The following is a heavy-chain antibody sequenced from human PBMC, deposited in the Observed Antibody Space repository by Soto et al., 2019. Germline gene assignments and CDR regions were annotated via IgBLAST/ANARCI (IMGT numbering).Heavy chain of an antibody. D-gene: IGHD2-2*01. CDR3: ARRRYCSSTSCYRSDAFDI. CDR2: INHSGST. CDR1: GGSFSGYY. J-gene: IGHJ3*02. V-gene: IGHV4-34*01. Sequence: QVQLQQWGAGLLKPSETLSLTCAVYGGSFSGYYWSWIRQPPGKGLVWIGEINHSGSTNYNPSLKSRVTISVDTAKNQFSLKLSSVTAADTAVYYCARRRYCSSTSCYRSDAFDIWGQGTMVTVSS.